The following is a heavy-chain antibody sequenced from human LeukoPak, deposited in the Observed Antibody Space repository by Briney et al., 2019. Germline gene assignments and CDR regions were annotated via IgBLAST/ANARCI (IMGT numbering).Heavy chain of an antibody. CDR3: ARKGLSDSDFDY. Sequence: VASVKVSCKASGGTFSSYAISWVRQAPGQGLEWMGGIIPIFGTANYAQKFQGRATITTDESTSTAYMELSSLRSEDTAVYYCARKGLSDSDFDYWGQGTLVTVSS. J-gene: IGHJ4*02. D-gene: IGHD2/OR15-2a*01. V-gene: IGHV1-69*05. CDR1: GGTFSSYA. CDR2: IIPIFGTA.